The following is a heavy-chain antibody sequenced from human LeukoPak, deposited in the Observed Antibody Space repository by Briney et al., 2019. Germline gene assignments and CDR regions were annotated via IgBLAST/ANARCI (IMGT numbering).Heavy chain of an antibody. V-gene: IGHV1-2*02. Sequence: GGSLRLSCAASGYTFTGYYMHWVRQAPGQGLEWMGWIKPKSGSTNYAQKFQGRVTMTRDTSISTAYMELSRLRSDDTAVYYCARGCDSSGYYFEDYWGQGTLVTVSS. CDR1: GYTFTGYY. D-gene: IGHD3-22*01. J-gene: IGHJ4*02. CDR2: IKPKSGST. CDR3: ARGCDSSGYYFEDY.